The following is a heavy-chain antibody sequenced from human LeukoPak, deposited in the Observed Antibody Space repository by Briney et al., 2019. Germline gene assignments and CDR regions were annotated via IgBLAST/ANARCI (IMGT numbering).Heavy chain of an antibody. CDR3: ARDSSAADFDY. V-gene: IGHV3-21*01. CDR2: ISSGSSFI. Sequence: GGSLRLSCAASGFTFSSYSMNWVRQAPGKGLEWVSSISSGSSFIYYADSVKGRFTISRDNAKNSLYLQVNSLRAEDTAVYYCARDSSAADFDYWGQGTLVTVSS. D-gene: IGHD6-13*01. J-gene: IGHJ4*02. CDR1: GFTFSSYS.